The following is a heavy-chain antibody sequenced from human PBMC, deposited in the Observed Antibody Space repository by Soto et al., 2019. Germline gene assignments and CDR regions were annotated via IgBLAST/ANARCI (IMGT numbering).Heavy chain of an antibody. J-gene: IGHJ4*02. CDR3: ARFSGYDSNFDY. D-gene: IGHD5-12*01. Sequence: LSLTCTVSGGSISSGDYYWSWIRQPPGKGLEWIGYIYYSGSTYYNPSLKSRVTISVDTSKNQFSPKLSSVTAADTAVYYCARFSGYDSNFDYWGQGTLVTVSS. CDR2: IYYSGST. V-gene: IGHV4-30-4*01. CDR1: GGSISSGDYY.